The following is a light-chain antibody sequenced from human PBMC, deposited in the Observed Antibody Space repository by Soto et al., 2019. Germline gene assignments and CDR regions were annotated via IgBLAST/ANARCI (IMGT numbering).Light chain of an antibody. CDR3: QQNGRLPQVT. J-gene: IGKJ3*01. Sequence: EIVLTQSPGTLSLSPGERATLSCRASQHVTCNYLAWYQHLPGQAPRLLIYGASVRATGIPDRFSGSGSGTDFTITISRLEPEDFSVYDCQQNGRLPQVTLGPGTKVDIK. CDR1: QHVTCNY. CDR2: GAS. V-gene: IGKV3-20*01.